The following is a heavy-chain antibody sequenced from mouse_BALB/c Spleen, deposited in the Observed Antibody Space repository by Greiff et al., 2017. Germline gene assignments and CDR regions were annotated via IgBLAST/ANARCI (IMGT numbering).Heavy chain of an antibody. D-gene: IGHD2-2*01. J-gene: IGHJ1*01. CDR2: ISSGGST. Sequence: DVMLVESGGGLVKPGGSLKLSCAASGFTFSSYAMSWVRQTPEKRLEWVASISSGGSTYYPDSVKGRFTISRDNARNILYLQMSSLRSEDTAMYYCARGRSFYYGYDNWYFDVWGAGTTVTVSS. V-gene: IGHV5-6-5*01. CDR3: ARGRSFYYGYDNWYFDV. CDR1: GFTFSSYA.